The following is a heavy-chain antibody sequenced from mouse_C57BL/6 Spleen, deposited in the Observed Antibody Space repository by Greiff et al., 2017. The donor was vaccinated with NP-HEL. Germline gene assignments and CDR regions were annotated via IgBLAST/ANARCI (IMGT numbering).Heavy chain of an antibody. Sequence: EVKLQESGPVLVKPGASVKMSCKASGYTFTDYYMNWVKQSHGKSLEWIGVINPYNGGTSYNQKFKGKATLTVDKSSSTAYMELNSLTSEDSAVYYCARSLYDYDDAMDDWGQGTSVTVST. CDR3: ARSLYDYDDAMDD. D-gene: IGHD2-4*01. CDR2: INPYNGGT. CDR1: GYTFTDYY. J-gene: IGHJ4*01. V-gene: IGHV1-19*01.